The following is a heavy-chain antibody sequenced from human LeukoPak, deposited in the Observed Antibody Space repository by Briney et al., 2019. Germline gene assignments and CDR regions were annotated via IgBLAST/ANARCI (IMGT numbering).Heavy chain of an antibody. CDR3: ARHPFSTSSIDY. V-gene: IGHV4-4*07. D-gene: IGHD6-6*01. J-gene: IGHJ4*02. CDR2: MYSSGTI. Sequence: NPSETLSLTCTVSGDSISSSYWSWIRQPAGKGLEWIGRMYSSGTIKYNPSLKSRVTMSVDTSKNQFSLKLNSMTATDTAVYYCARHPFSTSSIDYWGQGTLVTVSS. CDR1: GDSISSSY.